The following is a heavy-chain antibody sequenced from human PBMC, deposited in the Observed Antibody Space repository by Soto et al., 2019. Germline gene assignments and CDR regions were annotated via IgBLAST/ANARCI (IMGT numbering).Heavy chain of an antibody. Sequence: SETLSLTCAVSGGYISGYYWSWIRQPAGKGLEWIGRIYASGSTDYNPSLTRRVTISVDTSKNHFSLNLRSVTAADTALFYCARDKAAVPSGLDYWGQGTLVTVSS. CDR1: GGYISGYY. CDR2: IYASGST. CDR3: ARDKAAVPSGLDY. J-gene: IGHJ4*02. V-gene: IGHV4-4*07. D-gene: IGHD6-13*01.